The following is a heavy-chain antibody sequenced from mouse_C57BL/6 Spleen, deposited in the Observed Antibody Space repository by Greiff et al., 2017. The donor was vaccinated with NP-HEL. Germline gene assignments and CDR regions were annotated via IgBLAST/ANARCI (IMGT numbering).Heavy chain of an antibody. CDR3: TTVMIHMDY. V-gene: IGHV14-4*01. CDR2: IDPENGDT. CDR1: GFNIRDDY. Sequence: EVQRVESGAELVRPGASVKLSCTASGFNIRDDYMHWVKQRPEQGLEWIGWIDPENGDTEYASKFQGKATITADTSSNTAYLQLSSLTSEDTAVYYCTTVMIHMDYWGQGTSVTVSS. J-gene: IGHJ4*01. D-gene: IGHD2-4*01.